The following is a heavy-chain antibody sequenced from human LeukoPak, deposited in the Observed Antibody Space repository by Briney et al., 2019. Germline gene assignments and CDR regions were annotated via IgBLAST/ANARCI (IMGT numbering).Heavy chain of an antibody. CDR2: ISSSGSTI. D-gene: IGHD6-13*01. Sequence: GGSLRLSCAASGFTFSDYYMSWIRQAPGKGLEWVSYISSSGSTIYYADSVKGRFTISRDNAKNSLYLQMNSLRAEDTAVYYCSSSWYLVPWFDPWGQGTLVTVSS. V-gene: IGHV3-11*01. J-gene: IGHJ5*02. CDR1: GFTFSDYY. CDR3: SSSWYLVPWFDP.